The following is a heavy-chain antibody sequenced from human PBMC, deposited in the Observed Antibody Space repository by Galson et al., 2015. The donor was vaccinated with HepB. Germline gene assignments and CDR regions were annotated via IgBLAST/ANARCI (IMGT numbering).Heavy chain of an antibody. J-gene: IGHJ6*03. Sequence: SLRLSCAASGFTFSNAWMSWVRQAPGKGLEWVANIKQDGSEKYYVDSVKGRFTISRDNAKNSLYLQMNSLRAEDTAVYYCARKTHPPSYYYYYYMDVWGKGTTVTVSS. V-gene: IGHV3-7*01. CDR1: GFTFSNAW. CDR3: ARKTHPPSYYYYYYMDV. CDR2: IKQDGSEK.